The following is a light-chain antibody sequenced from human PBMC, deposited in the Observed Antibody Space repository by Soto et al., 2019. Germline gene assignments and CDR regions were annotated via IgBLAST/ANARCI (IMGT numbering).Light chain of an antibody. CDR3: SSYTTSSTYV. V-gene: IGLV2-14*03. J-gene: IGLJ1*01. CDR1: SSDVGGYNY. Sequence: QSVLTQSAPVSGSPGQSITISCTGTSSDVGGYNYVSWYQHHPGKAPKLMIYDVNNRPSGVSNLFSGSKSGNTASLTISGLQAEDEADYYCSSYTTSSTYVFGSGTKLTVL. CDR2: DVN.